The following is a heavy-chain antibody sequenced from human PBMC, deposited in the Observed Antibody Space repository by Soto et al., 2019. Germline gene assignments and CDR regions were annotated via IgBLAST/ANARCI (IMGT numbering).Heavy chain of an antibody. CDR2: MNANSGNT. D-gene: IGHD6-13*01. Sequence: GASVKVSCKASGNTFSSSDVNWVRQATGQGLEWMGWMNANSGNTGYAQKFQGRVTMTRNTSISTAYMELSSLRSEDTAVYYCARVRSWGAFDIWGQGTMVTVSS. CDR3: ARVRSWGAFDI. CDR1: GNTFSSSD. V-gene: IGHV1-8*01. J-gene: IGHJ3*02.